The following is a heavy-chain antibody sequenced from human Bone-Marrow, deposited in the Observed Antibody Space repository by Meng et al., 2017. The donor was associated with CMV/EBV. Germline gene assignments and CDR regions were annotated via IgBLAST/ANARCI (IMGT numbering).Heavy chain of an antibody. CDR1: GYTFARYD. D-gene: IGHD7-27*01. CDR2: MSPNSGNR. CDR3: ATGEKTGARDTFDI. Sequence: ASVNVSCKASGYTFARYDINWVRRATGQWLEWMGCMSPNSGNRGYAQRFQGRITMTRNTSISTAYMELSSLRSEDTALYYCATGEKTGARDTFDIWGQGTVVTVSS. V-gene: IGHV1-8*01. J-gene: IGHJ3*02.